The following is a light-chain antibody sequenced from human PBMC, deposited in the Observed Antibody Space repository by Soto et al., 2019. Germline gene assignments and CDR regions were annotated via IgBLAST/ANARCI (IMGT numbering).Light chain of an antibody. V-gene: IGLV2-11*01. Sequence: QSALTQPRSVSGSPGQSVTISCTGTSSDVGGYNYVSWYQQHPVKAPKLMIYDVSKRPSGVPDRFSGFMSGITASLTISGLQAEDEADYYCCSYAGSYTWVFGGGTKLTVL. CDR2: DVS. CDR1: SSDVGGYNY. J-gene: IGLJ3*02. CDR3: CSYAGSYTWV.